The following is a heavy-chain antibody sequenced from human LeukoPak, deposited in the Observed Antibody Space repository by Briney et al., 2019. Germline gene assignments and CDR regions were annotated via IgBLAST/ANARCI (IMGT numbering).Heavy chain of an antibody. CDR1: GFTFNTHG. V-gene: IGHV3-30*18. D-gene: IGHD1/OR15-1a*01. CDR2: ISYDGNNK. J-gene: IGHJ4*02. Sequence: GGSLRLSCAASGFTFNTHGMHWVRQAPGKGLEWVSFISYDGNNKYSADSVKGRSTISRDNSKSTLYLQMNSLRPEDTAVYYCAKWHPRTFGYFDFWGQGTLVTVSS. CDR3: AKWHPRTFGYFDF.